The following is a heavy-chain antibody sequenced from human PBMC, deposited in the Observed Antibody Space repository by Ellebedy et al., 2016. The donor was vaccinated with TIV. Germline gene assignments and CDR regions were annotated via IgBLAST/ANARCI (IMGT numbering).Heavy chain of an antibody. CDR1: GDSISSYY. J-gene: IGHJ5*01. D-gene: IGHD3-3*01. CDR2: VYNSERP. Sequence: MPSETLSLTCSVSGDSISSYYWSWIRQPAGKGLEWIGRVYNSERPNYNPSLKSRVTMSVDTSKNQCSLQFSSVTAADTAIDYCAREKFFAVRATSFDSWGQGTLVTVSS. CDR3: AREKFFAVRATSFDS. V-gene: IGHV4-4*07.